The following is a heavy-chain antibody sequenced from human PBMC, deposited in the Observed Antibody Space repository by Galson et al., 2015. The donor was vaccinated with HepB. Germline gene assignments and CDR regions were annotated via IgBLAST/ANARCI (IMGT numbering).Heavy chain of an antibody. CDR3: ARDVNAYAGGGGMDV. Sequence: LSLTCTVSGASISSSTTYYWGWIRQPPGKGLEWIGTISYSGSTYYNPSLKSRVTISLDTSKNQFSLYMTSVTAADTAIYFCARDVNAYAGGGGMDVWGQGTTVTVSS. CDR2: ISYSGST. CDR1: GASISSSTTYY. J-gene: IGHJ6*02. D-gene: IGHD3-16*01. V-gene: IGHV4-39*07.